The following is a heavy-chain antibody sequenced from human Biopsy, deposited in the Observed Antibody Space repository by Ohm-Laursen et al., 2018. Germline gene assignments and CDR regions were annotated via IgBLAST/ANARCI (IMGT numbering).Heavy chain of an antibody. CDR3: AKDRYTGKYYYYYGMDV. V-gene: IGHV3-9*01. J-gene: IGHJ6*02. D-gene: IGHD1-14*01. CDR2: ISWNSDSI. CDR1: GFTFDDYA. Sequence: SLRLSCAASGFTFDDYAMHWVRQAPGKGLEWVSGISWNSDSIGYADSVKGRFTISRDNAKKSLYLQMNSLRAEDTALYYCAKDRYTGKYYYYYGMDVWGQGTTVSVSS.